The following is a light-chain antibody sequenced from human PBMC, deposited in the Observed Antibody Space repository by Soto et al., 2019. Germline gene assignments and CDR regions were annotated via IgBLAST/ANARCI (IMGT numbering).Light chain of an antibody. CDR1: SSNIGAGYY. J-gene: IGLJ1*01. CDR3: QSYDSSLSAYV. V-gene: IGLV1-40*01. Sequence: QSVQTQPPSVSGAPGQRVTISCTGSSSNIGAGYYVHWYQQLPGTAPKLLIHADTNRPSGVPDRFSVSKSGTSASLAITGLQAEDEADYYCQSYDSSLSAYVFGTGTKLTVL. CDR2: ADT.